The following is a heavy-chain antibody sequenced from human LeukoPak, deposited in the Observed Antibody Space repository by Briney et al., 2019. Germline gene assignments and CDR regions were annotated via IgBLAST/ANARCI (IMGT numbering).Heavy chain of an antibody. J-gene: IGHJ4*02. V-gene: IGHV3-7*01. Sequence: GALRLSCAASGFTLSGYWMNWVRQAPGKGLEWVANINLGGSAKLYVDSVKGRFTISRDNAKNSLDLQMNSLKVEDTAVYYCAAWGKYYYWGQVTLVTVSS. CDR2: INLGGSAK. D-gene: IGHD2/OR15-2a*01. CDR1: GFTLSGYW. CDR3: AAWGKYYY.